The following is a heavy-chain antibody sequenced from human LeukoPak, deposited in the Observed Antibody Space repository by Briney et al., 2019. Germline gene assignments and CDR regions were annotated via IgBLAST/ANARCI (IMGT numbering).Heavy chain of an antibody. D-gene: IGHD1-26*01. Sequence: GGSLRLSCAASGFTFSSYGMHWVRQAPGEGLEWVAVISYDGSNKYYADSVKGRFTISRDNSKNTLYLQMNSLRAEDTAVYYCAKGSRGSPFDYWGQGTLVTVSS. CDR2: ISYDGSNK. J-gene: IGHJ4*02. V-gene: IGHV3-30*18. CDR1: GFTFSSYG. CDR3: AKGSRGSPFDY.